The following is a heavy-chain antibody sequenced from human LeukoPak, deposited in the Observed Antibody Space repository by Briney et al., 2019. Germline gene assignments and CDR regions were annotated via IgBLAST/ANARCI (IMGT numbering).Heavy chain of an antibody. CDR2: IYHSGST. CDR3: ARRESDSGYDKYFDY. CDR1: GYSISSGYY. V-gene: IGHV4-38-2*01. D-gene: IGHD5-12*01. J-gene: IGHJ4*02. Sequence: KPSETLSLTCAVSGYSISSGYYWGWIRQPPGKGLEWNGSIYHSGSTYYNPSLKSRVTISVDTSKNQFSLKLSSVTAADTAVYYCARRESDSGYDKYFDYWGQGTLVTVSS.